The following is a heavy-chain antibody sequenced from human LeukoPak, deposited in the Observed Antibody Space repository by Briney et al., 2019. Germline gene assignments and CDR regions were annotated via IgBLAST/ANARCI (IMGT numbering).Heavy chain of an antibody. CDR2: ISGSGGST. V-gene: IGHV3-23*01. D-gene: IGHD5-18*01. CDR3: AKAGIIQLWSPFDY. CDR1: GFTFSSYA. Sequence: PGGSLRLSCAASGFTFSSYAMSWARQAPGKGLEWVSAISGSGGSTYYADSVKGRFTISRDNSKNTLYLQMNSLRAEDTAVYYCAKAGIIQLWSPFDYWGQGTLVTVSS. J-gene: IGHJ4*02.